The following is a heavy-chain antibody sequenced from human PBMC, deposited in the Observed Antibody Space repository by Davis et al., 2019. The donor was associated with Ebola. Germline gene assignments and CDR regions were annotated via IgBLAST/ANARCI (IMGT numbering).Heavy chain of an antibody. V-gene: IGHV5-51*01. D-gene: IGHD4-11*01. CDR1: GFGFRSHW. CDR3: ARGTPGVSTFFFFDS. CDR2: VIPGDSDP. Sequence: GGSLRLSCESSGFGFRSHWIGWVRQRPGKGLDWMGMVIPGDSDPVYSPSFQGQVTISVDTSTRTVHLQWSRLRASDTGIYYCARGTPGVSTFFFFDSWGQGTPVTVSS. J-gene: IGHJ4*02.